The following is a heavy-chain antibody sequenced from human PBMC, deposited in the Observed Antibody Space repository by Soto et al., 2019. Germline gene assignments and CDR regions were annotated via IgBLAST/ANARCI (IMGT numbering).Heavy chain of an antibody. CDR2: IRYSGST. Sequence: QLLESGPGLVKPSQTLSLTCTVSGGSISSGDYYWNWLRQHPGKGLEWIGYIRYSGSTSYNPSLKGRLTISLDTSKNHFSLQLSSVTAADTAVYYCAGGRDGYKSGYWGQGTLVSVSS. CDR3: AGGRDGYKSGY. D-gene: IGHD5-12*01. V-gene: IGHV4-31*03. CDR1: GGSISSGDYY. J-gene: IGHJ4*02.